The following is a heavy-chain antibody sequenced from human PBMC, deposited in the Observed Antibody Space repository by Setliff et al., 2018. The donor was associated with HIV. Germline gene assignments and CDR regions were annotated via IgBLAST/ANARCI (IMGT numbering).Heavy chain of an antibody. CDR3: AMGWGDYYGMDV. J-gene: IGHJ6*02. V-gene: IGHV4-38-2*01. Sequence: SETLSLTCAVSGYSIRSGYYWGWIRQSPGKGLEWIGYIYYSGSTYYNPSLKSRVTISVDTSKNQFSLKLSSVTAADTAVYYCAMGWGDYYGMDVWGQGTTVTVSS. D-gene: IGHD3-16*01. CDR2: IYYSGST. CDR1: GYSIRSGYY.